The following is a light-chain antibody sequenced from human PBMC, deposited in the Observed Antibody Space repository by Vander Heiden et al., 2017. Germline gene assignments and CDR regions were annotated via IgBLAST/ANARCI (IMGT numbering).Light chain of an antibody. CDR1: QSISSY. V-gene: IGKV1-39*01. CDR3: QQSYSTQLT. CDR2: AAS. J-gene: IGKJ4*01. Sequence: DIQMTQSPSSLSASVGDRVTITCRASQSISSYLNWYQQKPGKAPKLLIYAASSLQSGVPSRCSGSGSGTDFTLTISSLQPEDFATYYCQQSYSTQLTFGGGTKVEIK.